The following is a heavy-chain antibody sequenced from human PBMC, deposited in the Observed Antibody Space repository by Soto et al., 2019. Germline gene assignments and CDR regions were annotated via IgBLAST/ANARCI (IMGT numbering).Heavy chain of an antibody. D-gene: IGHD3-22*01. CDR3: ARDRYDSSGYYYSY. CDR1: GYTFTSYG. V-gene: IGHV1-18*04. CDR2: ISAYNGNT. Sequence: ASVKVSWKASGYTFTSYGISWVRPAPGQGLEWMGWISAYNGNTNYAQKLQGRVTMTTXTXXSXXXMXLXXLRXAXTAVYYCARDRYDSSGYYYSYWGQGTLVTVSS. J-gene: IGHJ4*02.